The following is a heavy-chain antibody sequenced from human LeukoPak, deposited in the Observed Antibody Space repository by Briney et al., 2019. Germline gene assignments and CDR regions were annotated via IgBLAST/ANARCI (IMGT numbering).Heavy chain of an antibody. CDR3: ARGKSGYSYGDRFDY. CDR2: INHSGSI. J-gene: IGHJ4*02. D-gene: IGHD5-18*01. CDR1: GESFSGYY. V-gene: IGHV4-34*01. Sequence: SETLSLTCAVYGESFSGYYWSWIRQPPGKGLTWIGEINHSGSINYNPSLKSRVTISLDTSKSQFSLKLSSVTAADTAVYYCARGKSGYSYGDRFDYWGQGTLVTVSS.